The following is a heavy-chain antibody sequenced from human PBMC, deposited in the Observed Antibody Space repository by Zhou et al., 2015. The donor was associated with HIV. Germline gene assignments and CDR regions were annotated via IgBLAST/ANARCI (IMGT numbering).Heavy chain of an antibody. D-gene: IGHD6-19*01. Sequence: ETQLMESGGALVEPGRSLRLSCAASEFTFRDHAMHWIRQCPGKGLEWVAGISWNSGSIGYADFVQGRFTISRDNAKNSLYLQMNSLRAEDTALYYCAKGRAGPQYYYGMDVWGQGTTVTVSS. CDR2: ISWNSGSI. J-gene: IGHJ6*02. V-gene: IGHV3-9*01. CDR3: AKGRAGPQYYYGMDV. CDR1: EFTFRDHA.